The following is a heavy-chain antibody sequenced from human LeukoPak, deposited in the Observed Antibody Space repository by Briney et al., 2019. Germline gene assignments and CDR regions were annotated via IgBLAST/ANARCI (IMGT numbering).Heavy chain of an antibody. Sequence: SETLSLTCTVSGGSISSYYWGWIRQPAGKGLEWIGRIYTSGSTNYNPSLKSRVTMSVDTSKNQFSLKLSSVTAADTAVYYCASGRRSRREVDYWGQGTLVTVSS. CDR3: ASGRRSRREVDY. V-gene: IGHV4-4*07. CDR2: IYTSGST. D-gene: IGHD2-15*01. CDR1: GGSISSYY. J-gene: IGHJ4*02.